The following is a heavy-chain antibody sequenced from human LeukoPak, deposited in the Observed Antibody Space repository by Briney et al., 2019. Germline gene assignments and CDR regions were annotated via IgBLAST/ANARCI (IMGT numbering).Heavy chain of an antibody. D-gene: IGHD2-2*01. CDR3: AKEGYCGGTTCYRLFDF. J-gene: IGHJ4*02. CDR1: GFTFGDYA. Sequence: GGSLRLSCTTSGFTFGDYAISWVRQAPGEGLEWVSFISGSGGSTYYADSVKGRFTISRDNSKNTPYLQMNSLRAEDTAVYYCAKEGYCGGTTCYRLFDFWGQGTLVTVSS. V-gene: IGHV3-23*01. CDR2: ISGSGGST.